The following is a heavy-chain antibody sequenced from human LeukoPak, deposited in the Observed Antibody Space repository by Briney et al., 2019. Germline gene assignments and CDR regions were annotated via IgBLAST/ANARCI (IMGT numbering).Heavy chain of an antibody. J-gene: IGHJ4*02. D-gene: IGHD1-26*01. CDR3: ARGAPGGSYYLD. V-gene: IGHV3-7*03. CDR2: IKQDGSEK. Sequence: PGGSLRLSCAASGFTVSSNYMSWVRPAPGKGLEWVANIKQDGSEKYYVDSVKGRFTISRDNAKNSLYLQMNSLRAEDTAVYYCARGAPGGSYYLDWGQGTLVTVSS. CDR1: GFTVSSNY.